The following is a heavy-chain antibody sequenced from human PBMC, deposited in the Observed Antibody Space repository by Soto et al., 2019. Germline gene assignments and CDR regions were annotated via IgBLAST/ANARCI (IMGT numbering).Heavy chain of an antibody. CDR1: GGSISGSY. CDR2: VYYTGST. Sequence: SETLSLTCRVSGGSISGSYWSWIRQSPGKGLEWLGYVYYTGSTNYSPSLRSRVSISVDTSKNEFSLRLSSVTAADTAVYFCARSVAVPGAHIDYWGQGTQVTVSS. CDR3: ARSVAVPGAHIDY. D-gene: IGHD6-19*01. V-gene: IGHV4-59*01. J-gene: IGHJ4*02.